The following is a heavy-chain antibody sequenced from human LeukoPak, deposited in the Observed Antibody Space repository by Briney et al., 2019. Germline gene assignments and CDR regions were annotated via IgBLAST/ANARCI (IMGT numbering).Heavy chain of an antibody. CDR3: ASGGSGREWELLLLRY. D-gene: IGHD1-26*01. CDR1: GYTFTSYA. V-gene: IGHV1-3*01. CDR2: INAGNGNT. J-gene: IGHJ4*02. Sequence: WASVKVSCKASGYTFTSYAMHWVRQAPGQRLEWMGWINAGNGNTKYSQKFQGRVTITRDTSASTAYMELSSLRSEDTAVYYCASGGSGREWELLLLRYWGQGTLVTVSS.